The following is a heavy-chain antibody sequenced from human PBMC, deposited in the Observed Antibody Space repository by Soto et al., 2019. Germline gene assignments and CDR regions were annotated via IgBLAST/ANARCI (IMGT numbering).Heavy chain of an antibody. CDR1: RFTFSDYY. D-gene: IGHD5-18*01. Sequence: GGSLRLSCAASRFTFSDYYMSWIRQDPGKGLEWVSYISSSGSTIYYADSVKGRFTISRDNAKNSLYLQMNSLRAEDTAVYYCAREAAMVTNAFDIWGQGTMVTVSS. J-gene: IGHJ3*02. V-gene: IGHV3-11*01. CDR3: AREAAMVTNAFDI. CDR2: ISSSGSTI.